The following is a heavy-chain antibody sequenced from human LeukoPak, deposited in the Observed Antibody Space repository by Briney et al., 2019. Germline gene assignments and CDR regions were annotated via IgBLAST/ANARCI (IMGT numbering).Heavy chain of an antibody. Sequence: SETLSLTCSVSGGSISSHYWSWMRQPPGKGLEWIGYIYYTGSTDYNPSLKSRVTISVDTSKNQLTLKLSTVTAADAAVYYCARSDGAGATDYWGQGTLVTVSS. CDR2: IYYTGST. CDR3: ARSDGAGATDY. D-gene: IGHD1-26*01. CDR1: GGSISSHY. J-gene: IGHJ4*02. V-gene: IGHV4-59*11.